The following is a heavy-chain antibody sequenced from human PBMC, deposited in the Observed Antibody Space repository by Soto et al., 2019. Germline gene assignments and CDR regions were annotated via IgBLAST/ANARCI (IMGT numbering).Heavy chain of an antibody. CDR3: VAELDFGKLSVV. J-gene: IGHJ6*02. V-gene: IGHV1-69*01. CDR2: TIPIFGTT. D-gene: IGHD3-10*01. Sequence: QVQLVQPGVEVKKPGSSVRVSCKASGDTFKNSVISWVRQAPGQGLEWMGGTIPIFGTTDYAQKFQGRLTITTDESTTTAYMEVSRLTSEDTAVYYCVAELDFGKLSVVWGQGTTVIVSS. CDR1: GDTFKNSV.